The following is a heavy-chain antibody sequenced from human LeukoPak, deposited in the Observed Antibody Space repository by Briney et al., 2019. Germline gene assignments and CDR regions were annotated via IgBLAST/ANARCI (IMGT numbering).Heavy chain of an antibody. Sequence: PSETLSLTCTVSGGSISSYYWSWIRQPPGKGLEWIGYIYYRGSTNYNPSLKSRVTISVDTSKNQFSLKLSSVTAADTAVYYCARGRTSAFDIWGQGTMVTVSS. CDR3: ARGRTSAFDI. CDR2: IYYRGST. J-gene: IGHJ3*02. V-gene: IGHV4-59*01. CDR1: GGSISSYY. D-gene: IGHD3-3*01.